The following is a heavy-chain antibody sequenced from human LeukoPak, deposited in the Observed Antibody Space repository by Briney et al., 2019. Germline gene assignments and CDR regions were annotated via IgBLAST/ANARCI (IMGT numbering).Heavy chain of an antibody. CDR3: ARVGGIAVVGTSYDFDY. CDR2: IYHSGST. J-gene: IGHJ4*02. V-gene: IGHV4-38-2*01. CDR1: GYSISSGYY. Sequence: SETLSLTCAVSGYSISSGYYWGWIRQPPGKGLEWIGSIYHSGSTYYNPSLKSRVTISVDTSKNQFSLKLSSVTAADTAVYYCARVGGIAVVGTSYDFDYWGQGTLVTVSS. D-gene: IGHD6-19*01.